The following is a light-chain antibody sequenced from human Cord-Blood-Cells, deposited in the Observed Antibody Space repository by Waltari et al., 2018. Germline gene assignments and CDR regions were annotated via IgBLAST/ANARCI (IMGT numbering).Light chain of an antibody. Sequence: DIQMTQSPSSLSASVVARVNITCRASQSISSYLNFYQQKPGNAPKLLIYAASSLQSGVPARLSGSGSGTDFTLTSSSLQPEDFAMYYFQQSYSTPRTFGQGTKVEIK. CDR3: QQSYSTPRT. J-gene: IGKJ1*01. CDR1: QSISSY. CDR2: AAS. V-gene: IGKV1-39*01.